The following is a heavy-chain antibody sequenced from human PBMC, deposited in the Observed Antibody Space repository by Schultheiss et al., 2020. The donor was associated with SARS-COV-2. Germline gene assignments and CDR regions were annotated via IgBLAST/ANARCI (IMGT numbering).Heavy chain of an antibody. D-gene: IGHD6-13*01. Sequence: SVKVSCKASGGTFSSYAISWVRQAPGQGLEWMGGIIPIFGTANYAQKFQGRVTMTRNTSISTAYMELSSLRSEDTAVYYCARGLGIAAAGIITYWGQGTLVTVSS. J-gene: IGHJ4*02. CDR1: GGTFSSYA. V-gene: IGHV1-69*05. CDR3: ARGLGIAAAGIITY. CDR2: IIPIFGTA.